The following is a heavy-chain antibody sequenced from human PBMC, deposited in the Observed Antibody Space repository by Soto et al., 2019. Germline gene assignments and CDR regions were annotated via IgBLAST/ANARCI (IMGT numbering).Heavy chain of an antibody. CDR2: ISAYNGQT. V-gene: IGHV1-18*01. CDR1: GYPFDTYG. CDR3: ASDTHEFWNSYFLDP. D-gene: IGHD3-3*01. J-gene: IGHJ5*02. Sequence: ASVKVSCKASGYPFDTYGINWVRQAPGQRPEWMGWISAYNGQTDYAQNFQGRVTMATDTSTNTAYMELRNLRSDDTAVYYCASDTHEFWNSYFLDPWGQGTMVTVYS.